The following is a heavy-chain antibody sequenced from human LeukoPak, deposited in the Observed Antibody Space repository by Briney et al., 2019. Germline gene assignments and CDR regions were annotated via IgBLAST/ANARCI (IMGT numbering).Heavy chain of an antibody. CDR2: INSNSGGT. Sequence: ASVKVSCKASGYTFTGYYMHWVRQAPGQGLEWMGWINSNSGGTNYAQKFQGRVTITRDTSISTAYMELSRLRSDDTAVYYCASGAWFGEFHPLDYWGQGTLVTVSS. D-gene: IGHD3-10*01. CDR3: ASGAWFGEFHPLDY. V-gene: IGHV1-2*02. CDR1: GYTFTGYY. J-gene: IGHJ4*02.